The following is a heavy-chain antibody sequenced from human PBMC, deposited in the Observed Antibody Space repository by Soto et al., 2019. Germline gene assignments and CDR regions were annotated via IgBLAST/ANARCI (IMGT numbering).Heavy chain of an antibody. V-gene: IGHV3-23*01. CDR1: GFTFRDYA. J-gene: IGHJ4*02. CDR3: AKGSPAVAGPPRY. D-gene: IGHD6-19*01. Sequence: GGSLRLSCTASGFTFRDYAMTWVRQAPGKGLEWVSTISGGSSVTYYGDSVKGRFTISRDNAKKTLFLQLNRLSAEDTATYYCAKGSPAVAGPPRYWGQGTLVTVSS. CDR2: ISGGSSVT.